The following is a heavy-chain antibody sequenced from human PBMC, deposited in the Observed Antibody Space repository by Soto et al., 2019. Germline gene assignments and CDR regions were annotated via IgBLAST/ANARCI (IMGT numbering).Heavy chain of an antibody. J-gene: IGHJ5*02. Sequence: EVQLVESGGGLVQPGGSLRLSCAASGFTFSTYWMHWVRQAPGKGLVWVSRINSDGSSTTYADSVKGRFTISRDNAKNTLYLHMDSLRAEETAVYYCASVITGGSCSPWGQGTLVTVSS. V-gene: IGHV3-74*01. CDR3: ASVITGGSCSP. CDR1: GFTFSTYW. CDR2: INSDGSST. D-gene: IGHD2-15*01.